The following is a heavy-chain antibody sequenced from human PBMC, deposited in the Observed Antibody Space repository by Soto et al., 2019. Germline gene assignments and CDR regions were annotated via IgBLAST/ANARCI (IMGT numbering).Heavy chain of an antibody. CDR1: GFTFTSSA. J-gene: IGHJ6*03. Sequence: GASVTVSCKASGFTFTSSAMQWVRQARGQRLEWIGWIVVGSGNTNYAQKFQERVTITRDMSTSTAYMELSSLRSEDTAVYYCAAVLRTPYYYYMDVWGKGTTVTVSS. V-gene: IGHV1-58*02. CDR2: IVVGSGNT. CDR3: AAVLRTPYYYYMDV.